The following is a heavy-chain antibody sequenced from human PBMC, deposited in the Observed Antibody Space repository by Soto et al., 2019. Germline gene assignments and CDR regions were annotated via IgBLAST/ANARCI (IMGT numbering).Heavy chain of an antibody. J-gene: IGHJ6*02. D-gene: IGHD3-10*01. Sequence: PSETLSLTCTVSGGSISSGGYYWSWIRQHPGKGLEWIGYIYYSGSTYYNPSLKSRVTISVDTSKNQFSLKLSSVTAADTAVYYCARDATMVRGVMADYYYGMDVWGQGTTVTSP. CDR2: IYYSGST. V-gene: IGHV4-31*03. CDR1: GGSISSGGYY. CDR3: ARDATMVRGVMADYYYGMDV.